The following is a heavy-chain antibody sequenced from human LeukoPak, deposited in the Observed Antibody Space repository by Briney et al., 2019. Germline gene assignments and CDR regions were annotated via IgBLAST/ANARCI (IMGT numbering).Heavy chain of an antibody. D-gene: IGHD2-15*01. V-gene: IGHV3-33*01. CDR3: ARRYCSGGTCYSFREDWFDP. CDR2: IWYDGYNK. Sequence: GAFLRLSCAASGCTFGSYCMHWVRQAPGKGLEWLVVIWYDGYNKYYADSVKGRFTISRDSSKNTLYLQMNSLRAEDTAMYYCARRYCSGGTCYSFREDWFDPWGQGTLVTVSS. CDR1: GCTFGSYC. J-gene: IGHJ5*02.